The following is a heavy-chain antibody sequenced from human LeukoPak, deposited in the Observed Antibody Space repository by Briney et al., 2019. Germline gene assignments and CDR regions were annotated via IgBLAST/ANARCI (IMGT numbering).Heavy chain of an antibody. V-gene: IGHV3-74*01. Sequence: RSGGSLRLSCAASGFTFSSYWMHWVRQAPGKGLVWVSRINSDGGSTSYADSVKGRFTISRDNAKNTLYLQMNSLRAEDTAVYYCARVRDGYNWEYYFDYWGQGTLVTVSS. CDR1: GFTFSSYW. D-gene: IGHD5-24*01. J-gene: IGHJ4*02. CDR2: INSDGGST. CDR3: ARVRDGYNWEYYFDY.